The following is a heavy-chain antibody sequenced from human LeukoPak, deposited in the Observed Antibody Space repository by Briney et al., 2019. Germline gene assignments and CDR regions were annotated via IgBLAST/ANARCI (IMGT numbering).Heavy chain of an antibody. CDR2: IIPILGIA. J-gene: IGHJ6*02. CDR3: ARARDFWSGYSDYYYYYGMDV. D-gene: IGHD3-3*01. V-gene: IGHV1-69*04. CDR1: GGTFSSYA. Sequence: SVKVSCKASGGTFSSYAISWVRQAPGQGLEWMGRIIPILGIANYAQKFQGRVTITADKSTSTAYMELSSLRSEDTAVYYCARARDFWSGYSDYYYYYGMDVWGQGTTVTVSS.